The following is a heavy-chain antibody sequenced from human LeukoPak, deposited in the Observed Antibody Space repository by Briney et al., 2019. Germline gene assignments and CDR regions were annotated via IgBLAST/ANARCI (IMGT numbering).Heavy chain of an antibody. CDR3: AVVDDSSGYYRDAFDI. CDR1: GYTFTSYD. J-gene: IGHJ3*02. CDR2: MNPNSGNT. D-gene: IGHD3-22*01. V-gene: IGHV1-8*01. Sequence: ASVKVSCTASGYTFTSYDINWVRQATGQGLEWMGWMNPNSGNTGYAQKFQGRVTMTRNTSISTAYMELSSLRSEDTAVYYCAVVDDSSGYYRDAFDIWGQGTMVTVSS.